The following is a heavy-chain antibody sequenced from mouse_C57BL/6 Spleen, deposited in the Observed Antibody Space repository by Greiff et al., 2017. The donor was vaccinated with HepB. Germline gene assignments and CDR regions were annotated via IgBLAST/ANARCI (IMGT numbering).Heavy chain of an antibody. V-gene: IGHV5-6*01. CDR2: ISSGGSYT. J-gene: IGHJ2*01. CDR1: GFTFSSYG. CDR3: ARQTGTSSYCDY. Sequence: EVHLVESGGDLVKPGGSLKLSCAASGFTFSSYGMSWVRQTPDKRLEWVATISSGGSYTYYPDSVKGRFTISRDNAKNTLYLQMSSLKSEDTAMYYCARQTGTSSYCDYWGQGTTLTVSS. D-gene: IGHD4-1*01.